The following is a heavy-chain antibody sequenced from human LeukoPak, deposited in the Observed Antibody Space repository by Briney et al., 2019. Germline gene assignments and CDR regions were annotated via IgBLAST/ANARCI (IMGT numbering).Heavy chain of an antibody. V-gene: IGHV4-34*01. CDR1: GGSFSGYY. Sequence: SETLSLTCAVYGGSFSGYYWSWIRQPPGKGLEWIGEINHSGSTNYNPSLKSRVTISVDTSKNQFSPKLSSVTAADTAVYYCARVSRRDYDFWSGYYSGYYFDYWGQGTLVTVSS. D-gene: IGHD3-3*01. J-gene: IGHJ4*02. CDR3: ARVSRRDYDFWSGYYSGYYFDY. CDR2: INHSGST.